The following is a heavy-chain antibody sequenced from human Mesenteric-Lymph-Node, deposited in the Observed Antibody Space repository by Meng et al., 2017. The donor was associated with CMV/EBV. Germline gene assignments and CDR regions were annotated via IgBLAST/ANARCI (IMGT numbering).Heavy chain of an antibody. CDR2: RHGSGST. V-gene: IGHV4-59*08. CDR3: VRQQGSGSYVDYFDR. Sequence: SETLSLTCTVSGGSISSYYWSWIRQSPGQGLEWIGYRHGSGSTFYNPTLRSRVSISADTSKNQFSLKVNSVTAADTAVYYCVRQQGSGSYVDYFDRWGPGTLVTVSS. D-gene: IGHD3-10*01. J-gene: IGHJ4*02. CDR1: GGSISSYY.